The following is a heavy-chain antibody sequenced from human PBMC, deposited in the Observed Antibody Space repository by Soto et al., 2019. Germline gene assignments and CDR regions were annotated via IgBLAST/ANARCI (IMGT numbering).Heavy chain of an antibody. Sequence: GGSLRLSCAASGFTFSSYGIHWVRQAPGKGLEWVAVISYDGSNKYYADSVKGRFTISRDISKNTVYLQMNRLASEDTAVYYCAKRGFTSGWYAESWGQGTPVTVSS. D-gene: IGHD6-19*01. V-gene: IGHV3-30*18. CDR1: GFTFSSYG. CDR2: ISYDGSNK. CDR3: AKRGFTSGWYAES. J-gene: IGHJ5*02.